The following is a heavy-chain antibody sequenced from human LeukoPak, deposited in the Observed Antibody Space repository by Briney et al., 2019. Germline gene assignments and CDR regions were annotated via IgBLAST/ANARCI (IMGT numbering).Heavy chain of an antibody. J-gene: IGHJ4*02. D-gene: IGHD3-3*01. CDR3: AHLYDSWSGYYHYFDY. CDR2: IYWNDDK. Sequence: SGPTLVNPTQTLTLTCTFSGFSLSTRGVGVGWIRQPPGKALEWLALIYWNDDKRYSPSLKSRLTITKDTSKNQVVLTMTNMDPVDTATYYCAHLYDSWSGYYHYFDYWGQGTLVTVSS. CDR1: GFSLSTRGVG. V-gene: IGHV2-5*01.